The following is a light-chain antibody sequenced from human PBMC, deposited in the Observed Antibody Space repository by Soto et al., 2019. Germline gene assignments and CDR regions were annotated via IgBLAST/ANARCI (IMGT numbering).Light chain of an antibody. CDR3: QQSYSSPRT. CDR2: GAV. CDR1: QSISSY. J-gene: IGKJ4*01. Sequence: DIQMTQSPSSLSASVGGRVTVTCRASQSISSYLNWYQQKPGKAPKLLIYGAVNLQSGVPSRFSGSGSETDFTLTISSLQPEDFVTYYCQQSYSSPRTFGGGTKVEIK. V-gene: IGKV1-39*01.